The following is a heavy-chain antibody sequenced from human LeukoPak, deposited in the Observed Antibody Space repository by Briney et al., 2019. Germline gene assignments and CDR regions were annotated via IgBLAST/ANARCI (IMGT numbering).Heavy chain of an antibody. CDR2: ISYDGSNK. Sequence: GSLRLSCAASGFTFSSYGMHWVRQAPGKGLEWVAVISYDGSNKYYADSVKGRFTISRDNSKNTLYLQMNSLRAEDTAVYYRAKDYGSSWYQEDWGQGTLVTVSS. CDR3: AKDYGSSWYQED. CDR1: GFTFSSYG. J-gene: IGHJ4*02. V-gene: IGHV3-30*18. D-gene: IGHD6-13*01.